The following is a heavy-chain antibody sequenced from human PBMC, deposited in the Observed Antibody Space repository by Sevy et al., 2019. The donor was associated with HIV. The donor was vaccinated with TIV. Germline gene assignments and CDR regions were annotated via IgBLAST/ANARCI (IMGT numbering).Heavy chain of an antibody. D-gene: IGHD6-19*01. CDR2: IRSKAYGGTT. V-gene: IGHV3-49*03. Sequence: GGSLRLSCTASGFTFGDYAMSWFRQAPGKGLEWVGFIRSKAYGGTTEYAASVKGRFTISRDDSKSIAYLQMNSLKTEDTAVYYCTRDTTGYSSGWRPGAVDIWGQGTMVTVSS. J-gene: IGHJ3*02. CDR3: TRDTTGYSSGWRPGAVDI. CDR1: GFTFGDYA.